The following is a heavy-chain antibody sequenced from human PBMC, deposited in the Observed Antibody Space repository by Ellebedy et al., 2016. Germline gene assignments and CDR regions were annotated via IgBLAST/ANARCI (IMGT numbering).Heavy chain of an antibody. CDR3: ARDSSGYSNWFNP. D-gene: IGHD3-22*01. Sequence: ASVKVSCXASGYTFTGYYMHWVRQAPGQGLEWMGWINPNSGGTNYAQKFQGRVTMTRDTSTSTVYMELSSLRSEDTAVYYCARDSSGYSNWFNPWGQGTLVTVSS. CDR1: GYTFTGYY. CDR2: INPNSGGT. J-gene: IGHJ5*02. V-gene: IGHV1-2*02.